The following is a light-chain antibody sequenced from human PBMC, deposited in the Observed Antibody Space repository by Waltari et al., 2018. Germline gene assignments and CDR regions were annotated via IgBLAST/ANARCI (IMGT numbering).Light chain of an antibody. CDR3: QQYNNWLGT. Sequence: LSVSPGERATLSCRASQSVSSNLAWYQQKPGQAPRLLIYGASTRATGIPARFSGSGSGTEFTLTISSLQSEDFAVYYCQQYNNWLGTFGQGTKVEIK. V-gene: IGKV3-15*01. CDR2: GAS. J-gene: IGKJ1*01. CDR1: QSVSSN.